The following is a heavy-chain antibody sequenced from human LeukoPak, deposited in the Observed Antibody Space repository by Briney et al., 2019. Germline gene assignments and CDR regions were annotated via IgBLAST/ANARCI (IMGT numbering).Heavy chain of an antibody. D-gene: IGHD1-26*01. J-gene: IGHJ4*02. CDR3: ARGDHRGSYYFDY. CDR2: IYYSGST. CDR1: GGSISSYY. V-gene: IGHV4-59*01. Sequence: SETLSLTCTVSGGSISSYYWSWIRQPPGKGLEWIGYIYYSGSTNYNPSLKSRVTISVDTSKNQFSLRLSSVTAADTAVYYCARGDHRGSYYFDYWGQGTLVTVSS.